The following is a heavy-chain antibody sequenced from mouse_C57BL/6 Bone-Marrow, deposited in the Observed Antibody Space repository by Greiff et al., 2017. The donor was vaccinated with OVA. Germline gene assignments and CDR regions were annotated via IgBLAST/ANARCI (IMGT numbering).Heavy chain of an antibody. CDR1: GYTFTGYW. J-gene: IGHJ2*01. D-gene: IGHD1-1*01. CDR2: ILPGSGST. V-gene: IGHV1-9*01. Sequence: LMKPGASVKLSCKATGYTFTGYWIEWVKQRPGHGLEWIGEILPGSGSTNYNEKFKGKATFTADTSSNTAYMQLSSLTTEDSAIYYCARGAYYYGSSDYFDYWGQGTTLTVSS. CDR3: ARGAYYYGSSDYFDY.